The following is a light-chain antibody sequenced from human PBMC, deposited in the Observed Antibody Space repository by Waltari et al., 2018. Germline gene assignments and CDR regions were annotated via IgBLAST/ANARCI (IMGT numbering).Light chain of an antibody. Sequence: QSALTHPASVSGSPGQSITISFTGTSSDVGRYNYASWYQQHPGKAPKLMIYELSNRPSGVSNRFSGSKSGNTASLTISGLQAEDEADYYCSSYTSSSTLYVFGTGTKVTVL. J-gene: IGLJ1*01. CDR1: SSDVGRYNY. V-gene: IGLV2-14*01. CDR2: ELS. CDR3: SSYTSSSTLYV.